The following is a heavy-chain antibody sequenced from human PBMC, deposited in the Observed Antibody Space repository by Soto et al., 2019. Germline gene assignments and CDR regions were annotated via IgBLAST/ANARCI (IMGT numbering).Heavy chain of an antibody. CDR2: IYHSGST. D-gene: IGHD3-22*01. CDR3: AVRYYYDSSGARPEGRYYYYGMDV. CDR1: GGSISSDGYS. Sequence: SETLSLTCAVSGGSISSDGYSWSWIRQPPGKGLEWIGYIYHSGSTNNNPSLKSRVTISVDRSKNQFSLKLSSVTAADTAVYYCAVRYYYDSSGARPEGRYYYYGMDVWGQGTTVTVSS. J-gene: IGHJ6*02. V-gene: IGHV4-30-2*01.